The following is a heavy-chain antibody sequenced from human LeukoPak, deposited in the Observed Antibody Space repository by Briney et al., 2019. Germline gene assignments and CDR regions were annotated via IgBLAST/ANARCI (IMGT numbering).Heavy chain of an antibody. D-gene: IGHD4-11*01. CDR3: ARESTVTTRSRFDP. V-gene: IGHV3-48*01. Sequence: PGGSLRLSCVASGFTFSDYSMNWVRQAPGKGLEWVSYISSSSSTIYYEDSVKDRFTISRDNAKNSLYLQMNSLRAEDTAMYYCARESTVTTRSRFDPWGQGTLVTVSS. CDR2: ISSSSSTI. CDR1: GFTFSDYS. J-gene: IGHJ5*02.